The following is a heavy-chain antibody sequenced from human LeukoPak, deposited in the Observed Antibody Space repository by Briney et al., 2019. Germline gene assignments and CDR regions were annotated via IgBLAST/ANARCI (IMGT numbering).Heavy chain of an antibody. CDR2: IYYSGST. Sequence: SQTLSLTCTVSGGSISSGGYYWSWIRQHPGKGLEWIGYIYYSGSTYYNPSLKSRVTISVDTSKNQFSLKLSSVTAADTAVYYCARAGSSWSDNWFDPWGQGTLVTVSS. J-gene: IGHJ5*02. D-gene: IGHD6-13*01. CDR1: GGSISSGGYY. CDR3: ARAGSSWSDNWFDP. V-gene: IGHV4-31*03.